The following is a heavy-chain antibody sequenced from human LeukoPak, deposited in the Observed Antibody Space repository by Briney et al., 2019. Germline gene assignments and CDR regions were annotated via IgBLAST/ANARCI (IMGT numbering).Heavy chain of an antibody. CDR1: GLPFTTYG. J-gene: IGHJ4*02. D-gene: IGHD3-10*01. CDR3: ARHTMVRGAPFDY. CDR2: ISNYNGNT. Sequence: GASVKVSCKASGLPFTTYGITWVRQAPGQGLEWMGWISNYNGNTNYAQKLQGRVTMTEDTSTDTAYMELNSLRAEDTAVYYCARHTMVRGAPFDYWGQGTLVTVSS. V-gene: IGHV1-18*01.